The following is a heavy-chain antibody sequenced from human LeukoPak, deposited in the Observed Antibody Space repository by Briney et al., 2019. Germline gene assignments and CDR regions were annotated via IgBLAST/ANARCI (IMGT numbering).Heavy chain of an antibody. D-gene: IGHD3-22*01. CDR3: ARDMFNYYDSSGYYNSLLTDWYFDL. J-gene: IGHJ2*01. Sequence: SETLSLTGTVSGGSLSSGDYYWSWIRQPPGKGLEWIGYIYYSGSTYYNPSLKSRVTTSVDTSKNQFSLKMSSVTAADTAVYYCARDMFNYYDSSGYYNSLLTDWYFDLWGRGTLVTVSS. CDR2: IYYSGST. V-gene: IGHV4-30-4*01. CDR1: GGSLSSGDYY.